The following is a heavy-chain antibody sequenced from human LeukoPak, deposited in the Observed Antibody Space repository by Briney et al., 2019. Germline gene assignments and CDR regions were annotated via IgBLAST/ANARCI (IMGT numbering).Heavy chain of an antibody. Sequence: GGSLRLSCAASGFTFSSYAMSWVRQAPGKGLEWVSAISGSGGSTYYADSVKGRFTISRDNSKNTLYLQMNSLRAEDTAVYYCARGVESGDYFDYWGQGTLVTVSS. CDR1: GFTFSSYA. V-gene: IGHV3-23*01. CDR2: ISGSGGST. CDR3: ARGVESGDYFDY. J-gene: IGHJ4*02.